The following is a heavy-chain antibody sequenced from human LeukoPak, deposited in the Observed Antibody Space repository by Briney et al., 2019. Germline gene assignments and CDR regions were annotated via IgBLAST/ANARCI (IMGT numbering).Heavy chain of an antibody. Sequence: PSETLSLTCAVSGYSISSGYYWGWIRQPPGKGLEWIGSIYHSGSTYYNPSLKSRVTISVDTSKNQFSLKLSSVTAADTAVYYCARENCSSTSCYFHSYNWFDPWGQGTLVTASS. J-gene: IGHJ5*02. CDR3: ARENCSSTSCYFHSYNWFDP. V-gene: IGHV4-38-2*02. CDR1: GYSISSGYY. CDR2: IYHSGST. D-gene: IGHD2-2*01.